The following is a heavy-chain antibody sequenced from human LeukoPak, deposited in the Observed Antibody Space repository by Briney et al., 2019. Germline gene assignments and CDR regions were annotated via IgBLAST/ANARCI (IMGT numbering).Heavy chain of an antibody. CDR2: ICYSGST. J-gene: IGHJ6*03. D-gene: IGHD3-10*01. Sequence: PSETLSLTCTVSGGSISSGDYYWSWIRQPPGKGLEWIGYICYSGSTYYNPSLKSRVTISVDTSKNQFSLKLSSVTAADTAVYYCASSAPNGDYYYYYMDVWGKGTTVTVSS. CDR3: ASSAPNGDYYYYYMDV. CDR1: GGSISSGDYY. V-gene: IGHV4-30-4*08.